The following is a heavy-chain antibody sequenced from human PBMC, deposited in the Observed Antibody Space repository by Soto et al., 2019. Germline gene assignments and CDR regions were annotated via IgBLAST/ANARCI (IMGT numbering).Heavy chain of an antibody. D-gene: IGHD3-22*01. CDR2: IYYSGST. Sequence: SETLSLTCTVSGGSISSSSYYWGWIRQPPXKGLEWIGSIYYSGSTYYNPSLKSRVTISVDTSKNQFSLKLSSVTAADTAVYYCARHRGYDSSGYDPEYFQHWGQGTLVTVSS. J-gene: IGHJ1*01. CDR3: ARHRGYDSSGYDPEYFQH. CDR1: GGSISSSSYY. V-gene: IGHV4-39*01.